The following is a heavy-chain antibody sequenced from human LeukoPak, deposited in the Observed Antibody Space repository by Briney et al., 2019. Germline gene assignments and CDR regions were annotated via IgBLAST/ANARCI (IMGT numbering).Heavy chain of an antibody. CDR2: ISSSSSYI. CDR1: GFTFSSYS. Sequence: GGSLRLSCAASGFTFSSYSMNWARQAPGKGLEWVSSISSSSSYIYYADSLKGRFTISRDNAKNSLYLQMNSLRAEDTAVYYCAKNGGWYAFDIWGQGTMVTVSS. CDR3: AKNGGWYAFDI. D-gene: IGHD1-1*01. V-gene: IGHV3-21*01. J-gene: IGHJ3*02.